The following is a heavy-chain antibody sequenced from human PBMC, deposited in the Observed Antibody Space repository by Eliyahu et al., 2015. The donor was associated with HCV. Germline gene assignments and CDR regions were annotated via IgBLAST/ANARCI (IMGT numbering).Heavy chain of an antibody. CDR3: ARGSIAAAGTGEWGWYFDL. V-gene: IGHV3-13*05. CDR2: IGTAGDP. J-gene: IGHJ2*01. CDR1: GFTFSSYD. D-gene: IGHD6-13*01. Sequence: SCADPGFTFSSYDMHWVRQATGKGLEWVSAIGTAGDPYYPGSVKGRFTISRENAKNSLYLQMNSLRAGDTAVYYCARGSIAAAGTGEWGWYFDLWGRGTLVTVSS.